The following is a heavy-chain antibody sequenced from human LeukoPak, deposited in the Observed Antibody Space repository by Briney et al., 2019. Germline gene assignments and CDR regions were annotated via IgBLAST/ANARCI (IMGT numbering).Heavy chain of an antibody. Sequence: SSETLSLTCTVSGGSISSSSYFWGWIRQPPGKGLEWIGSIFYSGSTYYNPSLNSRVTISIDTSKNQFSLRLSSVTAADTAVYYCARQMNTVTADYWGQGTLVTVSS. CDR3: ARQMNTVTADY. CDR1: GGSISSSSYF. D-gene: IGHD4-17*01. J-gene: IGHJ4*02. V-gene: IGHV4-39*01. CDR2: IFYSGST.